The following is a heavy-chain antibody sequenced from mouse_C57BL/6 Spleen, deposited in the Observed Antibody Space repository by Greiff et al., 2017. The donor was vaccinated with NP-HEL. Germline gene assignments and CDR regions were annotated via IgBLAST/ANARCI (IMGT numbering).Heavy chain of an antibody. J-gene: IGHJ2*01. CDR3: ARHETNYGSSYFDY. D-gene: IGHD1-1*01. CDR2: ISSGGSYT. CDR1: GFTFSSYG. V-gene: IGHV5-6*01. Sequence: EVMLVESGGDLVKPGGSLKLSCAASGFTFSSYGMSWVRQTPDKRLEWVATISSGGSYTYYPDSVKGRFTISRDNAKNTLYLQMSSLKSEDTAMYYCARHETNYGSSYFDYWGQGTTLTVSS.